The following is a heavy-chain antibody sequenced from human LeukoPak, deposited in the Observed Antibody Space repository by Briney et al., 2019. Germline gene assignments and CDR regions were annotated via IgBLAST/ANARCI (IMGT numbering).Heavy chain of an antibody. CDR2: IYYSGSA. Sequence: PSETLSLTCTVSGGSISSYYWSWIRQPPEKGLEWIGYIYYSGSANYNPSLKSRVTISIDTSKNQFSLKLSSVTATDTAVYYCASGYSSSWPYYYYYMDVWGKGTTVTVSS. D-gene: IGHD6-13*01. V-gene: IGHV4-59*08. J-gene: IGHJ6*03. CDR1: GGSISSYY. CDR3: ASGYSSSWPYYYYYMDV.